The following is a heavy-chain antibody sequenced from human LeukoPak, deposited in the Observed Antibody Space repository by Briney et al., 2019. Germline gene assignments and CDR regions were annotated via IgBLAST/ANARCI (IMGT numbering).Heavy chain of an antibody. CDR1: GFTVSSNY. Sequence: GGSLRLSCAASGFTVSSNYMSWVRQAPGKGLEWVSLIYDGGSTYYADSVKGRFTISRDNSKNTVYLQMNSLRAEDTAVYYCAREQINTNDMDVWGQGTTVTVSS. J-gene: IGHJ6*02. V-gene: IGHV3-53*01. CDR3: AREQINTNDMDV. CDR2: IYDGGST.